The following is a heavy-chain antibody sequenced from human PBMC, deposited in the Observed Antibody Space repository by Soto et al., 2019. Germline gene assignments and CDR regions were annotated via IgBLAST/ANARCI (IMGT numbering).Heavy chain of an antibody. V-gene: IGHV4-39*01. CDR2: IYYSGST. Sequence: PSETLSLTCTVSGGSISSSSYYWVLIRQPPGKGLEWIGSIYYSGSTYYNPSLKSRVTISVDTSKNQFSLKLSSVTAADTAVYYGAINGKLYWFEPRGQGPLVTVVS. CDR3: AINGKLYWFEP. J-gene: IGHJ5*02. CDR1: GGSISSSSYY.